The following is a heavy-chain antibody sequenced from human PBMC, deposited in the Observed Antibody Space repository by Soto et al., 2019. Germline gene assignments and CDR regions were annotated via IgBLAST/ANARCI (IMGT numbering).Heavy chain of an antibody. J-gene: IGHJ6*02. V-gene: IGHV1-2*02. D-gene: IGHD3-3*01. CDR1: GYTFTGYY. CDR2: IKPNSGGT. Sequence: ASVKVSCKASGYTFTGYYMHWVRQAPGQGLEWVGWIKPNSGGTNYAQKFQGRVTMTRDTSISTAYMELSRLRSDERAVYYCARDRRYDFWSSARYYYGMDVWGQGTTVTVSS. CDR3: ARDRRYDFWSSARYYYGMDV.